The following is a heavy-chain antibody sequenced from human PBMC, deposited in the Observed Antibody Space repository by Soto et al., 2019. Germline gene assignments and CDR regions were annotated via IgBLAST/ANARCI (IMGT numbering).Heavy chain of an antibody. V-gene: IGHV1-18*01. CDR2: ISAYNGNT. CDR1: GYTFTSYG. J-gene: IGHJ6*02. D-gene: IGHD3-10*01. Sequence: ASVKVSCKASGYTFTSYGISWVRQAPGQGLEWMGWISAYNGNTNYAQKLQGRVTMTTDTSTSTAYVELRSLRSDDTAVYYCARDAIHVDYYGSGSYHLDYYYYGMDVWGQGTTVTVSS. CDR3: ARDAIHVDYYGSGSYHLDYYYYGMDV.